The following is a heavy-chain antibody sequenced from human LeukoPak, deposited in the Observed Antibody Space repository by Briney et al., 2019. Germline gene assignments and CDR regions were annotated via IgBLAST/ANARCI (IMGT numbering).Heavy chain of an antibody. V-gene: IGHV3-23*01. CDR3: TKGIELERPFDY. Sequence: PGGSLRLSCAASGFTFSSYAMSWVRQAPGEGLEWVSTLSGNGHSTYDADSVKGRFTISRDYSKNTLHLQMNSLRAEDTAVYYCTKGIELERPFDYWGQGTLVTVSS. D-gene: IGHD1-1*01. J-gene: IGHJ4*02. CDR1: GFTFSSYA. CDR2: LSGNGHST.